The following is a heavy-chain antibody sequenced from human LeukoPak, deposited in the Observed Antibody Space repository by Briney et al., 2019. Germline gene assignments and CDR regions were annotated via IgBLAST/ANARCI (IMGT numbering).Heavy chain of an antibody. J-gene: IGHJ4*02. CDR3: ARVDYAFDY. V-gene: IGHV1-18*01. D-gene: IGHD4-17*01. CDR2: ISAYNGNT. Sequence: GASVKVSCKASGYTFTSYGISWVRQAPGQGLEWMGWISAYNGNTNYAQQFQGRVTMTRDTSFATVYMEVSRLTSDDTAVYYCARVDYAFDYWGQGTLVTVSS. CDR1: GYTFTSYG.